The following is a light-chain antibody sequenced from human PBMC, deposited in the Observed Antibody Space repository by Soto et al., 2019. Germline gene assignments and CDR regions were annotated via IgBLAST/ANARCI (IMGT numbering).Light chain of an antibody. CDR3: QQTYTTPHT. V-gene: IGKV1-39*01. Sequence: DIQMTQSPSSLSASVGDRVTITYRATQDITKYLNWYQQKPGKAPNLLIYTTSSLQSGVPSRFSGSGSGTDFTLTISSLQPEDFATYFWQQTYTTPHTFGPGTKVDIK. J-gene: IGKJ3*01. CDR2: TTS. CDR1: QDITKY.